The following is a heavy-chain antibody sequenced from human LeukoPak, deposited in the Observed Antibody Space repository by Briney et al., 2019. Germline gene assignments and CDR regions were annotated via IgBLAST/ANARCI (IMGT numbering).Heavy chain of an antibody. CDR3: ARGNGYSYGYFDY. CDR1: GFTFSSYP. J-gene: IGHJ4*02. CDR2: ISGSGGAT. V-gene: IGHV3-23*01. Sequence: PGGSLRLSCAASGFTFSSYPMNWVRQAPGKGLEWVAVISGSGGATFYGDSVRGRFTISRDNSRDTLYLQMSSLRPEDTAVYYCARGNGYSYGYFDYWGQGTLVTVSS. D-gene: IGHD5-18*01.